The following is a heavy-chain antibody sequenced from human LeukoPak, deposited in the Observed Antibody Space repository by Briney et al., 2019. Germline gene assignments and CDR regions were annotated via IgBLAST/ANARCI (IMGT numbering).Heavy chain of an antibody. J-gene: IGHJ4*02. D-gene: IGHD6-19*01. V-gene: IGHV3-74*01. CDR3: ARVFSGWYFYFDN. CDR2: INSDGSST. CDR1: GFTFSSYW. Sequence: GGSLRLSCAASGFTFSSYWTHWVRQAPGKGLVWVSRINSDGSSTTHADSVKGRFTISRDNAKNTLYLQMNSLRAEDTGVYFCARVFSGWYFYFDNWGQGTLVTVSS.